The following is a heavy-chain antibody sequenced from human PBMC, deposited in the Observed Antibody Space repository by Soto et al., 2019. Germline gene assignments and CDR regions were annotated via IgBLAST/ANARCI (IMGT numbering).Heavy chain of an antibody. Sequence: QVQLQESGPGLVNPSVTLSLTCAVSGGSISSDNWWSWVRQPPGKGLEWIGDIYHSGSTNYDSSLRGRVTISIDKSKNQFSLKLNSVTAADPAVYYCAGTIHYWGQGTLVTVSS. V-gene: IGHV4-4*02. CDR2: IYHSGST. D-gene: IGHD2-8*01. CDR3: AGTIHY. J-gene: IGHJ4*02. CDR1: GGSISSDNW.